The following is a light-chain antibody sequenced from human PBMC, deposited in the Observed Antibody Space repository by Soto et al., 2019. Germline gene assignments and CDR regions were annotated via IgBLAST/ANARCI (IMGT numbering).Light chain of an antibody. CDR1: QSVTSNY. CDR2: GAS. Sequence: EIVLTQSPGTLSLSPGERATLSCRASQSVTSNYLAWYQQKPGQAPRLLMYGASSRATGIPDSFSGSGSGTEFTLTISSMQSEDFAVYYCQQYNSYPWTFGQGTRLEI. V-gene: IGKV3-20*01. CDR3: QQYNSYPWT. J-gene: IGKJ5*01.